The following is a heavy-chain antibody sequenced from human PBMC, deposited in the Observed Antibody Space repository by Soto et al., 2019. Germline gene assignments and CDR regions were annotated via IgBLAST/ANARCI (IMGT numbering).Heavy chain of an antibody. CDR1: GFTFSSYA. V-gene: IGHV3-23*01. Sequence: GGSLRLSCAASGFTFSSYAMNWVRQAPGKGLEWVSVISGSGGRTYYADSVKGRFTISRDNSKNTLYLQINSLRAGDTAVYYCSKDLYSITASTAFDYWGQGTLVTVSS. CDR2: ISGSGGRT. D-gene: IGHD1-7*01. J-gene: IGHJ4*02. CDR3: SKDLYSITASTAFDY.